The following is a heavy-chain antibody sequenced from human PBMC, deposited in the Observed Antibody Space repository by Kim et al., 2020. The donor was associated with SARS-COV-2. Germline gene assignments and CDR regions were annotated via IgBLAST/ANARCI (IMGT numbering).Heavy chain of an antibody. J-gene: IGHJ4*02. CDR3: ARDLVFDYGDKFDY. CDR1: GFTFSSYG. CDR2: ISYDGSNK. D-gene: IGHD4-17*01. Sequence: GGSLRLSCAASGFTFSSYGMHWVRQAPGKGLEWVAVISYDGSNKYYADSVKGRFTISRDNSKNTLYRQMNSLRAEDTAVYYCARDLVFDYGDKFDYWGQGTLVTISS. V-gene: IGHV3-33*05.